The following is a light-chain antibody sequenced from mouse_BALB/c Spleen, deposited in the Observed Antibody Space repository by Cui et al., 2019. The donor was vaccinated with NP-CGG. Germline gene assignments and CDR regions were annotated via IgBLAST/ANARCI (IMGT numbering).Light chain of an antibody. J-gene: IGLJ1*01. Sequence: QAFVTQKPALPTSPGETVTLTCRSSTGAVTTSNYANWVQEKPNHLFTGLIGGTNNRAPGVPARFSGSMIGDKAALTITGAQTEDEAIYFCALWYSNHWVFGGGTKLTVL. CDR3: ALWYSNHWV. CDR2: GTN. CDR1: TGAVTTSNY. V-gene: IGLV1*01.